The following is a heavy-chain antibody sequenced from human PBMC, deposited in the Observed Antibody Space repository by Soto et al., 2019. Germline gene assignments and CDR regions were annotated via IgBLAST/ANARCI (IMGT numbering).Heavy chain of an antibody. CDR3: ARLSGSYWGEYFQH. CDR1: GGSIISTSYY. V-gene: IGHV4-39*02. Sequence: SETRSLTCTVSGGSIISTSYYWGWSREPPGKGLEWIGSFYVGSAYYNPSLKSRVTISADTSKNHFSLKLSSVTAADTAVYFCARLSGSYWGEYFQHWGQGTLVTVS. CDR2: FYVGSA. D-gene: IGHD1-26*01. J-gene: IGHJ1*01.